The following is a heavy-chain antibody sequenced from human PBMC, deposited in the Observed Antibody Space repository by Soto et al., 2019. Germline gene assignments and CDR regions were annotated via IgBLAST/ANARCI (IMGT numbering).Heavy chain of an antibody. V-gene: IGHV3-9*01. CDR1: GFTFDDYA. Sequence: GGSLRLSCAASGFTFDDYAMHWVRQAPGKGLEWVSGISWNSGSIGYADSVKGRFTISRDNAKNSLYLQMNSLRAEDTALYYWAKGNGIAAAGTDYFDYWGQGTLVTVSS. CDR3: AKGNGIAAAGTDYFDY. J-gene: IGHJ4*02. D-gene: IGHD6-13*01. CDR2: ISWNSGSI.